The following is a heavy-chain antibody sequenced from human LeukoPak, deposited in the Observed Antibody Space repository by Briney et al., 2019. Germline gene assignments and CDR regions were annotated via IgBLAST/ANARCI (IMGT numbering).Heavy chain of an antibody. D-gene: IGHD2-2*01. CDR2: ISGSGGNT. J-gene: IGHJ5*01. CDR1: GFTFSSYG. CDR3: AKDRHAPGRYCSSTTCFPFDS. Sequence: GGSLRLSCAASGFTFSSYGMSWVRQAPGKGLEWVSAISGSGGNTYYADSVKGRFTISRDNSKSTLYLQMNSLRAEDTAVYYCAKDRHAPGRYCSSTTCFPFDSWGQGTLVTVSS. V-gene: IGHV3-23*01.